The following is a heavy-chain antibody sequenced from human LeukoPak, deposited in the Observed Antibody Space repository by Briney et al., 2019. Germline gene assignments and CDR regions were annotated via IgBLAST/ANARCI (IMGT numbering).Heavy chain of an antibody. CDR2: ISGSGGST. J-gene: IGHJ6*02. CDR1: GFTFSSYW. D-gene: IGHD6-19*01. V-gene: IGHV3-23*01. CDR3: AKSNSSGWYADYYYYGMDV. Sequence: GGSLRLSCAASGFTFSSYWMSWVRQAPGKGLEWVSAISGSGGSTYYADSVKGRFTISRDNSKNTLYLQMNSLRAEDTAVYYCAKSNSSGWYADYYYYGMDVWGQGTTVTVSS.